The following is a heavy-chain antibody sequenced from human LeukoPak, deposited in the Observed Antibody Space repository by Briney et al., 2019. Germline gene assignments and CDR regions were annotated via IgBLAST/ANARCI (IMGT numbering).Heavy chain of an antibody. V-gene: IGHV3-30*18. CDR3: AKSGGPYYYDSSGQPFDY. J-gene: IGHJ4*02. Sequence: GGSLRLSCAASGFTFSSYGMHWVRQAPGKGLEWVAVISYDGSNKYYADSVKGRFTISRDNSKNTLYLQMNSLRAEDTAVYYCAKSGGPYYYDSSGQPFDYWGQGTLVTVSS. CDR1: GFTFSSYG. D-gene: IGHD3-22*01. CDR2: ISYDGSNK.